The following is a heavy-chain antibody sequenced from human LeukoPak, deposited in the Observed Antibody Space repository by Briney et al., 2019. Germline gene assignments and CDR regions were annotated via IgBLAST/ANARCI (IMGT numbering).Heavy chain of an antibody. D-gene: IGHD5-18*01. CDR2: IIPILGIA. CDR3: ARQKNVDTAMASAFDI. V-gene: IGHV1-69*02. J-gene: IGHJ3*02. CDR1: GYTFTSYY. Sequence: SVKVSCKASGYTFTSYYMHWVRQAPGQGLEWMGRIIPILGIANYAQKFQGRVTITADKSTSTAYMELSSLRSEDTAVYYCARQKNVDTAMASAFDIWGQGTMVTVSS.